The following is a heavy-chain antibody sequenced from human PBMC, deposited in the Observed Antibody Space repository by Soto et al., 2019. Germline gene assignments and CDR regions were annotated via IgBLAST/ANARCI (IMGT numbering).Heavy chain of an antibody. J-gene: IGHJ4*02. V-gene: IGHV4-59*13. CDR1: GCSISSYY. CDR2: IYYSGST. Sequence: TETPSLTCTVSGCSISSYYWSWIRQPPGKGLEWIGYIYYSGSTNYNPSLKSRVTISVDTSKNQFSLKLSSVTAADTAVYYCASAYRGNRLAYRAQRTPVPVSS. CDR3: ASAYRGNRLAY.